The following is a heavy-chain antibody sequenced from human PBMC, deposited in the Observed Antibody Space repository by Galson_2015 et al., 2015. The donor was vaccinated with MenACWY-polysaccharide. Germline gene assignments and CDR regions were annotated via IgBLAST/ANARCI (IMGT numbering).Heavy chain of an antibody. CDR1: GFTFGDYA. V-gene: IGHV3-49*04. D-gene: IGHD3-10*01. Sequence: SLRLSCAASGFTFGDYAMSWVRQAPGKGLEWVGFIRSKAYGGTTEYAASVKGRFTISRDDSKSIAYLQMNSLKTEDTAVYYCTGSLLWFGELRGFDYWGQGTLVTVSS. J-gene: IGHJ4*02. CDR2: IRSKAYGGTT. CDR3: TGSLLWFGELRGFDY.